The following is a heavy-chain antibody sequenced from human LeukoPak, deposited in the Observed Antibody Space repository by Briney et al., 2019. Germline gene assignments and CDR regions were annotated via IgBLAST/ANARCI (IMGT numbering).Heavy chain of an antibody. CDR1: GFTFSSYA. CDR3: AKSFRNPLCDSSGYYLAPLSY. D-gene: IGHD3-22*01. Sequence: PGGSLRLSCAASGFTFSSYAMSWVRQAPGKGLEWVSAISGSGGSTYYADSVKGRSTISRDNSKNTLYLQMNSLRAEDTAVYYCAKSFRNPLCDSSGYYLAPLSYWGQGTLVTVSS. CDR2: ISGSGGST. V-gene: IGHV3-23*01. J-gene: IGHJ4*02.